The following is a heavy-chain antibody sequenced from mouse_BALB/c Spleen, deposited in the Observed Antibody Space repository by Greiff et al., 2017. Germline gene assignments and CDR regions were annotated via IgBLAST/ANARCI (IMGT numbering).Heavy chain of an antibody. J-gene: IGHJ4*01. CDR1: GFTFSSYA. CDR3: ARELRSSMDY. Sequence: EVQLVESGGGLVKPGGSLKLSCAASGFTFSSYAMSWVRQTPEKRLEWVASISSGGSTYYPDSVKGRFTISRDNARNILYLQMSSLRSEDTAMYYCARELRSSMDYWGQGTSVTVSS. D-gene: IGHD1-1*01. V-gene: IGHV5-6-5*01. CDR2: ISSGGST.